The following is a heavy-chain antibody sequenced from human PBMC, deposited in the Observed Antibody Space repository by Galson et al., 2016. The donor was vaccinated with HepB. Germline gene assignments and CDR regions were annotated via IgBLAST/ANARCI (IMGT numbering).Heavy chain of an antibody. J-gene: IGHJ3*02. D-gene: IGHD2-15*01. V-gene: IGHV4-59*01. CDR2: IYSSGST. Sequence: SETLSLTCTISGASMTSYSWTWIRQPPGKSLEYIGYIYSSGSTSYSPALSSRVTISEDTSKNQFSLRLTSVTTAYTAVYYCARGRARYCSVGGICYPDAFDIWGQGTLVIVSP. CDR3: ARGRARYCSVGGICYPDAFDI. CDR1: GASMTSYS.